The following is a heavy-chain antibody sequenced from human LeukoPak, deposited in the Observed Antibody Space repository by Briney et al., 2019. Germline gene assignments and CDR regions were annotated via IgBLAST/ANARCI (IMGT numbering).Heavy chain of an antibody. D-gene: IGHD6-19*01. CDR1: GGSISSYY. J-gene: IGHJ4*02. CDR3: ARDVAVAGRRFDY. CDR2: IYYSGST. Sequence: PSETLSLTCTVSGGSISSYYWSWIRQPPGKGLEWIGYIYYSGSTNYNPSLKSRVTISVDTSKNQFSLKLSSVTAADTAVYYCARDVAVAGRRFDYWGQGTLVTVSS. V-gene: IGHV4-59*12.